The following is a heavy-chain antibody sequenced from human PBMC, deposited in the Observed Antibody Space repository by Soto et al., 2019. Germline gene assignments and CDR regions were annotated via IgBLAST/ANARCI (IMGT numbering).Heavy chain of an antibody. V-gene: IGHV3-23*01. D-gene: IGHD2-2*01. CDR3: ARRTSCWYLDY. CDR2: ISGSGGST. J-gene: IGHJ4*02. Sequence: EVQLLESGGGLVQPGGSLRLSCAASGFTFSSYAMSWVRQAPGKGLEWVSVISGSGGSTYYADSVKGRFTISRDNSKNTLYLQMNILRAEDTAVYYCARRTSCWYLDYWGQGTLVTVSS. CDR1: GFTFSSYA.